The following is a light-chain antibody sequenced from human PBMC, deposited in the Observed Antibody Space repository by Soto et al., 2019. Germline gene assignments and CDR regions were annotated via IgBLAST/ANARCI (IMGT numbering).Light chain of an antibody. Sequence: QSALTQPASVSGSPGQSITISCTGTSSDVVGYNYVSWYQQHPGKAPKLMIFDVSNRPSGVSNRFSGSKSGNTASLTISVLQAEDEADYYCSSYASSGTLGVFGGGTKLTVL. CDR3: SSYASSGTLGV. CDR1: SSDVVGYNY. CDR2: DVS. J-gene: IGLJ2*01. V-gene: IGLV2-14*01.